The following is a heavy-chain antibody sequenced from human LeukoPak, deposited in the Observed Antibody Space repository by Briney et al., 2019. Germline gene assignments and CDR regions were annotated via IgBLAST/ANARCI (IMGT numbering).Heavy chain of an antibody. V-gene: IGHV3-7*03. CDR1: GFTFSSYA. CDR3: ARYHLSDYGDYVDNYYYYYGMDV. D-gene: IGHD4-17*01. CDR2: IKQGGSEK. Sequence: GGSLRLSCAASGFTFSSYALNWVRQAPGKGLEWVANIKQGGSEKYYVDSVKGRFTISRDNAKNSLYLQMNSLRAEDTAVYYCARYHLSDYGDYVDNYYYYYGMDVWGQGTTVTVSS. J-gene: IGHJ6*02.